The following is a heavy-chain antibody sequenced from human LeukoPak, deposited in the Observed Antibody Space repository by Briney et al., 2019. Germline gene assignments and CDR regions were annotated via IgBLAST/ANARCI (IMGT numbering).Heavy chain of an antibody. V-gene: IGHV3-11*01. D-gene: IGHD3-3*01. J-gene: IGHJ4*02. Sequence: GGSLRLPCAASGFTFSDYYMSWIRQAPGKGLEWVSYISSSGSTIYYADSVKGRFTISRDNAKNSLYLQMNSLRAEDTAVYYCARCNGSPGGEWLLYQLGVPPKLDYWGQGTLVTVSS. CDR2: ISSSGSTI. CDR3: ARCNGSPGGEWLLYQLGVPPKLDY. CDR1: GFTFSDYY.